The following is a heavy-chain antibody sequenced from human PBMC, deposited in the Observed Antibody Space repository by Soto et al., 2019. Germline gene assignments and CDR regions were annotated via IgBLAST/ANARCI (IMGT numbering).Heavy chain of an antibody. J-gene: IGHJ6*02. D-gene: IGHD4-17*01. CDR2: ITSSSDAI. Sequence: GGSLRLSCAVSGFPFRSYEMNWVRQAPGKGPEWVSYITSSSDAIYYAASVKGRFTVSRDNAKNSLYLQMISLRAEDTAVYYCAILDFGDYLLSYGVDVWGQGTTVTVSS. CDR3: AILDFGDYLLSYGVDV. V-gene: IGHV3-48*03. CDR1: GFPFRSYE.